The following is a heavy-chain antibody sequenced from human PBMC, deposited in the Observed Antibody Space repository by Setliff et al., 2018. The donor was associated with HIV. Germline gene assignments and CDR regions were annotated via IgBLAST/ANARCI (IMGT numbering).Heavy chain of an antibody. CDR3: ARGRYRSRWYASDHYYIDV. Sequence: SETLSLTCTVSGSSISSSSYYWGWIRQPPGKGLQWIGSIYYRGSTYYNPSLKSRVTISVDTSKNQFSLKLRSVTAADTALYYCARGRYRSRWYASDHYYIDVWGKGTTVTVS. V-gene: IGHV4-39*01. CDR1: GSSISSSSYY. D-gene: IGHD6-13*01. J-gene: IGHJ6*03. CDR2: IYYRGST.